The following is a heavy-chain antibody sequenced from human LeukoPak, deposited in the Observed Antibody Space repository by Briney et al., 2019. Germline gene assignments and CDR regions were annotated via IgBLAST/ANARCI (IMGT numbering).Heavy chain of an antibody. CDR3: AKSWGQWELRGIFDY. V-gene: IGHV4-4*07. J-gene: IGHJ4*02. CDR1: GGSISSYY. Sequence: TSSETLSLTCTVSGGSISSYYWSWIRQPAGKGLEWIGRIYTSGSTNYNPSLKSRVTMSVDTSKNQFSLKLSSVTAADTAVYYCAKSWGQWELRGIFDYWGQGTLVTVSS. CDR2: IYTSGST. D-gene: IGHD1-26*01.